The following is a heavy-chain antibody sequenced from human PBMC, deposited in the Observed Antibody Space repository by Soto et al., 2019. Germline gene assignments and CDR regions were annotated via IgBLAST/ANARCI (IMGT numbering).Heavy chain of an antibody. CDR2: ITYDGSNQ. J-gene: IGHJ4*02. Sequence: GALRLSCAASGFIFSSYTMHWVRQAPGKGLEWVGVITYDGSNQYYADSVKGRFTISRDNSRNMLFLQMNSLRPDDTAVYYCARAPSGSYPEFDYWGQGTLVTVSS. CDR3: ARAPSGSYPEFDY. CDR1: GFIFSSYT. D-gene: IGHD1-26*01. V-gene: IGHV3-30-3*01.